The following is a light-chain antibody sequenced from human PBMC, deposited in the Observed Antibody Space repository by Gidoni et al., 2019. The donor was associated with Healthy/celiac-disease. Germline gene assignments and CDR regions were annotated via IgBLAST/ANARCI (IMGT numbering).Light chain of an antibody. CDR2: GAS. V-gene: IGKV3-20*01. J-gene: IGKJ5*01. Sequence: EIVWTQSPGTLSLSPGERATLSCRASQRVSSSYLAWYQQKPGQAPRLLIYGASSRATGIPDRFSGSGSGTDFTLTLSRLEPEDFSVYYCQQYGSSPITFGQGTRLEIK. CDR1: QRVSSSY. CDR3: QQYGSSPIT.